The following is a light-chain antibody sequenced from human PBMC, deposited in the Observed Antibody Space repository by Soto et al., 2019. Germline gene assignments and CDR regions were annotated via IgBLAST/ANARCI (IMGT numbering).Light chain of an antibody. Sequence: QYVLTQPASVSGSPGQSITISCTGNSSDVGSYNLVSWYQQYPGKAPKLMIYEGSKRPSGVSNRFSGSKSGNTASLTISGLQAEDEADYYCCSYAGSSTWVFGGGTKLTVL. CDR1: SSDVGSYNL. CDR3: CSYAGSSTWV. J-gene: IGLJ3*02. CDR2: EGS. V-gene: IGLV2-23*01.